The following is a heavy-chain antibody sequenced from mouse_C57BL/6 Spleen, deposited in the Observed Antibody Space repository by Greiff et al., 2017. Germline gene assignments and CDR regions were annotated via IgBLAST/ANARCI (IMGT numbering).Heavy chain of an antibody. J-gene: IGHJ3*01. CDR3: TPYDYDGGGFAY. D-gene: IGHD2-4*01. CDR2: IDPEDGDT. CDR1: GFNFKDYY. V-gene: IGHV14-1*01. Sequence: VQLQQSGAELVRPGASVKLSCTASGFNFKDYYMPWVKQRPEQGLEWIGRIDPEDGDTESAPKFQGKATMTADTSSNTAYLQLSSLTSEDAAIYYCTPYDYDGGGFAYWGQGTLVTVSA.